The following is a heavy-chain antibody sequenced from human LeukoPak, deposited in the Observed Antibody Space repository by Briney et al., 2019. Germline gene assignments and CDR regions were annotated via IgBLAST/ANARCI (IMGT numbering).Heavy chain of an antibody. V-gene: IGHV1-2*02. J-gene: IGHJ6*02. CDR1: GYTFTGYY. Sequence: ASVKVSCKASGYTFTGYYMHWVRQAPGQGLEWMGWINPNSGGTNYAQKFQGRVTMTRDTSISTAYMELSRLRSGDTAVYYCARDRVVVVPAATRSSHYYYYGMDVWGQGTTVTVSS. CDR2: INPNSGGT. CDR3: ARDRVVVVPAATRSSHYYYYGMDV. D-gene: IGHD2-2*01.